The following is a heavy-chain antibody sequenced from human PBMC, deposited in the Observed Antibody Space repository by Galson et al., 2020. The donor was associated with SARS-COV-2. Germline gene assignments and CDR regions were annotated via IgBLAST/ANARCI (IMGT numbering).Heavy chain of an antibody. J-gene: IGHJ4*02. CDR1: GASIDSGRYY. Sequence: SETLSLTCTVSGASIDSGRYYWSWIRQHPGKGLEWIGYIHNTGNTYYIPSLESRISISIDTSKNQFSLEVSSVTATDTAVYYCARETYDVLSGYYYYVDYWGPGTLVTVSS. D-gene: IGHD3-9*01. CDR3: ARETYDVLSGYYYYVDY. V-gene: IGHV4-31*03. CDR2: IHNTGNT.